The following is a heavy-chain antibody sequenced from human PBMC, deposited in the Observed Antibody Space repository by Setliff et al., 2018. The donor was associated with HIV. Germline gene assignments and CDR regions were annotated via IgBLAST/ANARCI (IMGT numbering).Heavy chain of an antibody. CDR1: GYTFSDYY. D-gene: IGHD3-10*01. V-gene: IGHV1-2*02. J-gene: IGHJ4*02. CDR3: ARGGDDSGPGTWTFDY. Sequence: ASVKVSYKASGYTFSDYYLHWVRQAPGQGLEWMGWINGNTGATNYAQKFQGRVTITRDTSMYTAYMELTRLRFDDTAVYSCARGGDDSGPGTWTFDYWGQGALVTVTS. CDR2: INGNTGAT.